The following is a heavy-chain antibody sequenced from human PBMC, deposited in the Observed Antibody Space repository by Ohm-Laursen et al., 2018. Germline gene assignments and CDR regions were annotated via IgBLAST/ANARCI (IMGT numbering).Heavy chain of an antibody. V-gene: IGHV4-4*07. J-gene: IGHJ4*02. Sequence: GTLSLTCAVSGGPISGHYWTWIRQPSGKGLDWIGRIYSRGNTDYNPSLKSRVTISLDTSKNQFSLKLNYVTAADTAVYYCARGLVVNSGYDWGWDYWGQGALVTVSS. CDR2: IYSRGNT. CDR1: GGPISGHY. CDR3: ARGLVVNSGYDWGWDY. D-gene: IGHD5-12*01.